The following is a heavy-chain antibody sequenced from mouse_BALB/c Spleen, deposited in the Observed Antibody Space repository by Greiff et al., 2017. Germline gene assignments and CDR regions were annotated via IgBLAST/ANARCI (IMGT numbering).Heavy chain of an antibody. Sequence: VQLKESGGGLVKPGGSLKLSCAASGFTFSSYTMSWVRQTPEKRLEWVATISSGGSYTYYPDSVKGRFTISRDNAKNTLYLQMSSLKSEDTAMYYCTRDPIYYGSSYPAWFAYWGQGTLVTVSA. D-gene: IGHD1-1*01. V-gene: IGHV5-6-4*01. CDR1: GFTFSSYT. CDR2: ISSGGSYT. CDR3: TRDPIYYGSSYPAWFAY. J-gene: IGHJ3*01.